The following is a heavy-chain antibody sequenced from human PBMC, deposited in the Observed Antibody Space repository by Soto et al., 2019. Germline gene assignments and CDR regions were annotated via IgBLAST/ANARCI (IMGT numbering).Heavy chain of an antibody. D-gene: IGHD3-10*01. CDR2: INHSGST. J-gene: IGHJ5*02. CDR3: ARYHRITMVRGVIGGDTNWFDP. CDR1: GWSCSGYY. Sequence: LEIMSLTCAVYGWSCSGYYWSWIRQPPGKGLEWIGEINHSGSTNYNPSLKSRVTISVDTSKNQFSLKLSSVTAADTAVYYCARYHRITMVRGVIGGDTNWFDPWGQGTLVTVSS. V-gene: IGHV4-34*01.